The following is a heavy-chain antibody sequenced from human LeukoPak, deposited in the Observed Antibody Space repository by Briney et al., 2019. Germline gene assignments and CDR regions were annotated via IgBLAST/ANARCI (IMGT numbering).Heavy chain of an antibody. CDR2: TYYRSKWYN. J-gene: IGHJ6*02. V-gene: IGHV6-1*01. Sequence: PSQTLSLTCAISGDSVSSNSAAWNWIRQSPSRGLEWLGRTYYRSKWYNDYAVSVKSRITINPDTSKNQFSLQLNSVTPEDTAVYYCARDSVLLWFGELFPTYYYYYGMDVWGQGTTVTVSS. D-gene: IGHD3-10*01. CDR1: GDSVSSNSAA. CDR3: ARDSVLLWFGELFPTYYYYYGMDV.